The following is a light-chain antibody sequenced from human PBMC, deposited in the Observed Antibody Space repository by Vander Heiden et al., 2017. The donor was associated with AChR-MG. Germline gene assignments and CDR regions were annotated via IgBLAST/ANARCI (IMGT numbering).Light chain of an antibody. V-gene: IGLV2-11*01. J-gene: IGLJ1*01. Sequence: QSALTQPRSVSGSPGQSVTISCTGTSSDVGTYNYVSWYQYHPGKAPKLMLYDVSKRPSGVPDRFSGSKSGNTASLTISGLQAEDEADYYCCSYAGSSTYIFGPGTTVTVL. CDR2: DVS. CDR1: SSDVGTYNY. CDR3: CSYAGSSTYI.